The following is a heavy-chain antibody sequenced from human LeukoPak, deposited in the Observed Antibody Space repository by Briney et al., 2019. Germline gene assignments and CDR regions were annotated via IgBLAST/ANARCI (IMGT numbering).Heavy chain of an antibody. V-gene: IGHV3-48*04. CDR1: GFTFSSYG. Sequence: GGTLRLSCAASGFTFSSYGMSWVRQAPGKGLEGVSYISSSGSTIYYADSVKGRFTISRDNAKNSLYLQMNSLRAEDTAVYYCAELYGDPFDYWGQGTLVTVSS. CDR3: AELYGDPFDY. D-gene: IGHD4-17*01. J-gene: IGHJ4*02. CDR2: ISSSGSTI.